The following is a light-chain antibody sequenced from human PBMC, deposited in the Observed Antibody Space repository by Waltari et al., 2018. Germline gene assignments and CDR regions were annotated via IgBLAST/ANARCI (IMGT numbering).Light chain of an antibody. J-gene: IGKJ1*01. Sequence: DIQMTQSPSTLSASVGDRVTITCRASQSISTWLAWYQQKPGKAPKLLIYMASNLEGGVPSRFSGSGSGTEFTLTISSLQPDDFATYYCHQYVASPPTFGQGTKVEI. CDR3: HQYVASPPT. V-gene: IGKV1-5*03. CDR2: MAS. CDR1: QSISTW.